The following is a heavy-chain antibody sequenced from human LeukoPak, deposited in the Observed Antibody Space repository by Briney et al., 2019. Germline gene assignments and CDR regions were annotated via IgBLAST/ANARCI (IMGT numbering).Heavy chain of an antibody. Sequence: SVKVSCKASGGTFSTYPISWVRQAPGQGLEWMGGIIPVFGAANYAQKFQGRVTITTDESTSTAYMELSGLRSEDTAVYYCAREFSRYCSSTNCFDYFDYWGQGTLVTVSS. J-gene: IGHJ4*02. V-gene: IGHV1-69*05. D-gene: IGHD2-2*01. CDR3: AREFSRYCSSTNCFDYFDY. CDR2: IIPVFGAA. CDR1: GGTFSTYP.